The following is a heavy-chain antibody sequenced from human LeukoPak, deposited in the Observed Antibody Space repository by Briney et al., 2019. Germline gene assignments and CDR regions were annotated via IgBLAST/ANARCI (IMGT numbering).Heavy chain of an antibody. Sequence: GGSLRLSCAASGFTLSSYGMHWVRQAPGKGLEWVAVIWYDGSNKYYADSVKGRFTISRDNSKNTLYLQMNSLRAEDTAVYYCARPNSSGRSVRVDYWSQGTLVTVSS. J-gene: IGHJ4*02. V-gene: IGHV3-33*01. CDR1: GFTLSSYG. CDR3: ARPNSSGRSVRVDY. D-gene: IGHD6-19*01. CDR2: IWYDGSNK.